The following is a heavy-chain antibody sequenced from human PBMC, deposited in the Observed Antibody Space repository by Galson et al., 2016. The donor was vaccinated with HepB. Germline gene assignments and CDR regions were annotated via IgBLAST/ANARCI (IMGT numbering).Heavy chain of an antibody. V-gene: IGHV3-21*01. CDR3: ARDPHDYGGNAHFDY. CDR1: GFTFSSYS. Sequence: LRLSCAASGFTFSSYSMNWVRQAPGKGLEWVSSISSSSTYVYNADSVKGRFTISRDNAKNSLYLQMNSLRAEDTAVYYCARDPHDYGGNAHFDYWGQGTLVTVSS. CDR2: ISSSSTYV. D-gene: IGHD4-23*01. J-gene: IGHJ4*02.